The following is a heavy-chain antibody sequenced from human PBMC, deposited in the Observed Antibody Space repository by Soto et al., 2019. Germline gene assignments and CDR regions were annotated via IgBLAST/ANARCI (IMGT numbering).Heavy chain of an antibody. CDR2: IIPILGIA. D-gene: IGHD3-10*01. J-gene: IGHJ3*02. CDR3: ARVNMVRGVINAFDI. CDR1: GGTFSSYT. V-gene: IGHV1-69*02. Sequence: ASVKVSCKASGGTFSSYTISWVRQAPGQGLEWMGRIIPILGIANYAQKFQGRVTITADKSTSTAYMELSSLRSEDTAVYYCARVNMVRGVINAFDIWGQGTMVTVSS.